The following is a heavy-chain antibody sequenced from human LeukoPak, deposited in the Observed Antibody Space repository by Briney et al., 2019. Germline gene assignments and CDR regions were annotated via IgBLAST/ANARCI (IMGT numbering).Heavy chain of an antibody. CDR2: IGGSDGRT. V-gene: IGHV3-23*01. CDR3: AKDSSSHDWGYMDV. CDR1: GFTFRAYA. D-gene: IGHD3-9*01. J-gene: IGHJ6*03. Sequence: GGSLRLSCAASGFTFRAYAMSWVRQAPGKGLEWVSLIGGSDGRTRYADSVKGRFTISRDNSKNTLYLEMNSLRAEDTAVYYCAKDSSSHDWGYMDVWGKGTTVTISS.